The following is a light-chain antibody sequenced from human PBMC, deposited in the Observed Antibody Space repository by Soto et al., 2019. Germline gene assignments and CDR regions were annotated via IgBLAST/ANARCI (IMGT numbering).Light chain of an antibody. CDR3: QQYNNWPIT. Sequence: EIVLTQSPATLSVSHGERATLSCRASQSVSGDLAWYHHKPGQAPRLLIYDASTRALDTPARFAGSGAGTEFTLTISSLQSEDFAVYFCQQYNNWPITFGQGTRLEI. J-gene: IGKJ5*01. V-gene: IGKV3-15*01. CDR2: DAS. CDR1: QSVSGD.